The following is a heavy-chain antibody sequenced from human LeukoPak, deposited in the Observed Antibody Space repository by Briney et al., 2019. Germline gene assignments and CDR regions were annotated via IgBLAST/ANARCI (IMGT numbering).Heavy chain of an antibody. V-gene: IGHV3-21*01. CDR1: GFTFGTSD. Sequence: GGSLRLSCVASGFTFGTSDMNWVRQAPGKGLEWVSSISSSSSYIYYADSVKGRFTISRDNAKNSLYLQMNSLRAEDTAVYYCARTVLRSLGEFSLRGWFDPWGQGTLVIVSS. J-gene: IGHJ5*02. CDR3: ARTVLRSLGEFSLRGWFDP. CDR2: ISSSSSYI. D-gene: IGHD3-16*01.